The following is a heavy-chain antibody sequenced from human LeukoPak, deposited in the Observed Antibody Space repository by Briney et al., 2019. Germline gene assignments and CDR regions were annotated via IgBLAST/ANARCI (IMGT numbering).Heavy chain of an antibody. V-gene: IGHV4-30-4*01. CDR1: GDSVNSADYY. Sequence: SQTLSLTCNVSGDSVNSADYYWSWIRQPSGKGLEWIAYIYYSGITYYSPSLKSRVSISVDKSKNQFSLRLSSVSAADTAVYYCARATRHDVVVFDFWGQGTLVTVSS. D-gene: IGHD2-21*01. CDR2: IYYSGIT. J-gene: IGHJ4*02. CDR3: ARATRHDVVVFDF.